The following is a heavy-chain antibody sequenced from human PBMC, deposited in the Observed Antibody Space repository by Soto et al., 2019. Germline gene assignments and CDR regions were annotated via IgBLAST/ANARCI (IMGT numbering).Heavy chain of an antibody. Sequence: PSETLSLTCTVSGGSISSGGYYWSWIRQHPGKGLEWIGYIYYSGSTYYNPSLKSRVTISVDTSKNQFSLKLSSVTAADTAVYYCARVLYGDLNWFDPWGQGTLVTVSS. CDR1: GGSISSGGYY. CDR2: IYYSGST. V-gene: IGHV4-31*03. J-gene: IGHJ5*02. CDR3: ARVLYGDLNWFDP. D-gene: IGHD4-17*01.